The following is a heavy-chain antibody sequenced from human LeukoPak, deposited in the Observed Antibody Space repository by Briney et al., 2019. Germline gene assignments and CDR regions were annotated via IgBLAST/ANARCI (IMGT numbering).Heavy chain of an antibody. D-gene: IGHD3-16*01. CDR2: IVVGSGNT. Sequence: SVKVSCKASGFTFTSSAVQWVRQARGQPLEWRGWIVVGSGNTNYAQKFQERVTITRDMSTSTAYMELSSLRSEDTAVYYCAAWGTNGDHYYYYYYMDVWGKGTTVTVSS. V-gene: IGHV1-58*01. CDR1: GFTFTSSA. J-gene: IGHJ6*03. CDR3: AAWGTNGDHYYYYYYMDV.